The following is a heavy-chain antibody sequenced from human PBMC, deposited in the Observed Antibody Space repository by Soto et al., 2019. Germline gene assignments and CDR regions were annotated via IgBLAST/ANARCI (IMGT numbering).Heavy chain of an antibody. CDR2: IYYSGST. D-gene: IGHD2-2*01. CDR3: ARHRPLDCSRTSCYVYWFDP. V-gene: IGHV4-59*08. CDR1: GGSISSYY. J-gene: IGHJ5*02. Sequence: QVQLQESGPGLVKPSETLSLTCTVSGGSISSYYWSWIRQPPGKGLEWIGYIYYSGSTNYNPSLKSRVTISVDTSKNQFSLKLSSVTAADTAVYYCARHRPLDCSRTSCYVYWFDPWGQGTLVTVSS.